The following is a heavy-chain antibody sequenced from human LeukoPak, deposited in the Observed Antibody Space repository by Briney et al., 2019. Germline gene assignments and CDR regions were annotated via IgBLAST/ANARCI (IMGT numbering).Heavy chain of an antibody. J-gene: IGHJ4*02. V-gene: IGHV3-21*01. Sequence: GGSLRLSCAASGFTFSSYSMNWVRQAPGKGLEWVSSISSSSSYIYYADSVKGRFTISRDNAKNSLYLQMNSLRAEDTGVYYCARAEGYYDSSGYYYSFDYWGQGTLVTVSS. D-gene: IGHD3-22*01. CDR2: ISSSSSYI. CDR3: ARAEGYYDSSGYYYSFDY. CDR1: GFTFSSYS.